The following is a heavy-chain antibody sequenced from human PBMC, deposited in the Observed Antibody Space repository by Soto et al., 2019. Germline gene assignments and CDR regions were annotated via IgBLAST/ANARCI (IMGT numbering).Heavy chain of an antibody. Sequence: GESLKISCKGSGYSFTSYWISWVRQMPGKGLEWMGRIDPSDSYTNYSPSFQGHVTISADKSISTAYLQWSSLKASDTAMYYCARFFSGSPEFDYWGQGTLVTVSS. CDR2: IDPSDSYT. J-gene: IGHJ4*02. CDR1: GYSFTSYW. CDR3: ARFFSGSPEFDY. D-gene: IGHD1-26*01. V-gene: IGHV5-10-1*01.